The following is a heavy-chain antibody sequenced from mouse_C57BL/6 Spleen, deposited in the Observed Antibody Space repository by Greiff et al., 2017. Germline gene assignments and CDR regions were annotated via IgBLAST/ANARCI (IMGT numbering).Heavy chain of an antibody. V-gene: IGHV10-1*01. CDR1: GFSFNTYA. J-gene: IGHJ4*01. Sequence: EVKLQESGGGLVQPKGSLKLSCAASGFSFNTYAMNWVRQAPGKGLEWVARIRSKSNNYATYYADSVKDRFTISRDDSESMLYLQMNNLKTEDTAMYYCVRHVRYYAMDYWGQGTSVTVSS. CDR3: VRHVRYYAMDY. CDR2: IRSKSNNYAT.